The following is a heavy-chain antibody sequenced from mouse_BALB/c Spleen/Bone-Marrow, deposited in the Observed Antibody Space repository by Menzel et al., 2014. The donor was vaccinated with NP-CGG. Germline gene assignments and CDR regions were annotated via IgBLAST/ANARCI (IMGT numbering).Heavy chain of an antibody. Sequence: VQLQQSGAGLARPGASVKLSCKASGYTFTSYWMQWVKQRPGQGLEWIGAIYPGDGDTRYTQKFKGKATLTADKSSSTAYMQLSSLASEDSAVYYCARKYGNYRGYFDVWGAGTTVTVSS. V-gene: IGHV1-87*01. CDR1: GYTFTSYW. D-gene: IGHD2-10*02. CDR2: IYPGDGDT. J-gene: IGHJ1*01. CDR3: ARKYGNYRGYFDV.